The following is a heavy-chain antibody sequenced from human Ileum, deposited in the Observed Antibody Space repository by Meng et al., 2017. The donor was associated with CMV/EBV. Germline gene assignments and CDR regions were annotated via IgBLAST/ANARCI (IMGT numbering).Heavy chain of an antibody. Sequence: LNTSGVGVGWIRQAPGEALEWLALIFSDDRKCYSPSLKNRLTITKDTSKNQVVLTMTNMDPVDTATYYCAHRPGYCSGGTCYGNFDYWGQGALVTVSS. CDR1: LNTSGVG. CDR2: IFSDDRK. J-gene: IGHJ4*02. CDR3: AHRPGYCSGGTCYGNFDY. V-gene: IGHV2-5*02. D-gene: IGHD2-15*01.